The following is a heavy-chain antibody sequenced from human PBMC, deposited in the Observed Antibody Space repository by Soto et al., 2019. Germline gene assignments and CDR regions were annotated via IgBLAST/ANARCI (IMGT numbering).Heavy chain of an antibody. J-gene: IGHJ5*02. CDR1: GFTLSSYE. CDR3: ARGRYYYDSSGYYFSPGFDP. CDR2: ISSSGSTI. Sequence: LRLSCAASGFTLSSYEMNWVRQAPGKGLEWVSYISSSGSTIYYADSVKGRFTISRDNAKNSLYLQMNSLRAEDTAVYYCARGRYYYDSSGYYFSPGFDPWGQGTLVTVSS. V-gene: IGHV3-48*03. D-gene: IGHD3-22*01.